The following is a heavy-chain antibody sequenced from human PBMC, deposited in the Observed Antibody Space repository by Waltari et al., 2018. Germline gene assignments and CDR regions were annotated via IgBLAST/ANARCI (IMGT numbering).Heavy chain of an antibody. CDR3: ARSGYSSGWPKDY. Sequence: QVQLVQSGAEVKKPGASVKVSCKASGYTFTGYYMHWVRQAPGQGLEWMGWINPNSGGTNYAKKFQGRVTMTRDTSISTAYMELSRLRSDDTAVYYCARSGYSSGWPKDYWGQGTLVTVSS. J-gene: IGHJ4*02. V-gene: IGHV1-2*02. CDR1: GYTFTGYY. CDR2: INPNSGGT. D-gene: IGHD6-19*01.